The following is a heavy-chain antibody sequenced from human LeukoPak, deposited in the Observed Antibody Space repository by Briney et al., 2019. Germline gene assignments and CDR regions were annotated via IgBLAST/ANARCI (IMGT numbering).Heavy chain of an antibody. CDR3: ARDPGYSSPRGDY. Sequence: GASVTVSCKASGYTFTDYFMHWVRQAHGQGLEWMGWINPNSGGTHYAQKFQGRVTMTRDTSISTAYMELSRLRSDGTAVYYCARDPGYSSPRGDYWGQGTLVTVSS. J-gene: IGHJ4*02. CDR1: GYTFTDYF. D-gene: IGHD5-18*01. CDR2: INPNSGGT. V-gene: IGHV1-2*02.